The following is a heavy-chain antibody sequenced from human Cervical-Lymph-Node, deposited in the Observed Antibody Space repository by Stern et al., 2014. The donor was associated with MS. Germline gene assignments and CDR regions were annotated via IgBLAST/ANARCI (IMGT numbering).Heavy chain of an antibody. D-gene: IGHD3-16*01. CDR1: GFSLNTRGVG. CDR2: IYWDDDK. V-gene: IGHV2-5*02. J-gene: IGHJ4*02. Sequence: ESGPTLVKPTQTLTLTCAFSGFSLNTRGVGVGWVRQPPGNALEWLALIYWDDDKRYSPSLKRRLTITKDTSKNQVFLTMTNMDPVDTATYYCAYRGGVQPYFDNWGLGTQVTVSS. CDR3: AYRGGVQPYFDN.